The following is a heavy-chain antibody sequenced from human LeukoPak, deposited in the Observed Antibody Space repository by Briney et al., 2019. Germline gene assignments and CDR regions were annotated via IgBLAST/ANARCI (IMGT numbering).Heavy chain of an antibody. V-gene: IGHV3-33*06. CDR1: GFTFDTYA. Sequence: QPGRSLRLSCAASGFTFDTYAMHWVRQAPGEGLEWMAIIWYDGSKKEYADSVKGRFTVSRDNSKNTLDMQMNSLRAEDTAVYYCAKEDSEGGPNWFDPWGQGTLVTVSS. CDR2: IWYDGSKK. D-gene: IGHD1-14*01. J-gene: IGHJ5*02. CDR3: AKEDSEGGPNWFDP.